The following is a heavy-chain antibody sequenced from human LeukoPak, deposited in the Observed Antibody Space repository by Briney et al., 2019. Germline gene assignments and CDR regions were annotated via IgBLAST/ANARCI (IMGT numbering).Heavy chain of an antibody. CDR1: GFSLSTSGMC. V-gene: IGHV2-70*01. D-gene: IGHD3-22*01. Sequence: SGPTLVNPTQTLTLTCTFSGFSLSTSGMCVSWIRQPPGKALEWPALIDWDDDKYYSTSLKTRLTISKDTSKNQVVLTMTNMDPVDTATYYCARTLRDYYYDSSGYQGDFDYWGQGTLVTVSS. CDR2: IDWDDDK. J-gene: IGHJ4*02. CDR3: ARTLRDYYYDSSGYQGDFDY.